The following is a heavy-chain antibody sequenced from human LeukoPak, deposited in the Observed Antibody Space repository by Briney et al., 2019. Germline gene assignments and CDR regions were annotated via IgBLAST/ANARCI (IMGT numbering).Heavy chain of an antibody. J-gene: IGHJ2*01. CDR3: ARDGLAAATLHWCFDL. V-gene: IGHV3-21*01. CDR1: GFTFNTYG. D-gene: IGHD2-15*01. Sequence: PGGSLRLSCAASGFTFNTYGMHWVRQAPGKGLEWVSSISSSSNIYYADSVKGRFTISRDNARNSLYLQMNSLRAEDTAVYYCARDGLAAATLHWCFDLWGRGTLVTVSS. CDR2: ISSSSNI.